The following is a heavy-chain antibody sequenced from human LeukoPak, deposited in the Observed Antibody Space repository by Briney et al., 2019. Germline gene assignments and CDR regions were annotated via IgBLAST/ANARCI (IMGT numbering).Heavy chain of an antibody. CDR1: GGSISSYY. Sequence: SETLSLTCTVSGGSISSYYWSWIRQPPGKGLEWIGYIYYSGSTNYNPSLKSRVTISLDTSKDQFSLKLSSVTAADTAVYYCAGGKRWLPIFDYWGQGTLVTVSS. CDR3: AGGKRWLPIFDY. V-gene: IGHV4-59*01. J-gene: IGHJ4*02. CDR2: IYYSGST. D-gene: IGHD5-24*01.